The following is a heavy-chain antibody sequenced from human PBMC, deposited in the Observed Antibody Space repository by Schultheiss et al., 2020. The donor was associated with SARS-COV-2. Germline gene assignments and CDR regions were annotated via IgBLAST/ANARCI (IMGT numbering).Heavy chain of an antibody. Sequence: GESLKISCAASGFTFSNFAMSWVRQAPGKGLEWVSSISASGGGTFYADSVKGRFTISRDKSKNTLYLQMNSLRAEDTALYYCAKDRTYGDYVRGLDYWGQGTLVTVSS. V-gene: IGHV3-23*01. D-gene: IGHD4-17*01. CDR1: GFTFSNFA. J-gene: IGHJ4*02. CDR3: AKDRTYGDYVRGLDY. CDR2: ISASGGGT.